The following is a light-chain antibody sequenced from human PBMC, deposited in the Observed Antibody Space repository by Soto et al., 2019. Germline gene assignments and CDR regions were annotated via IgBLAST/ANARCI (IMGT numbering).Light chain of an antibody. J-gene: IGLJ1*01. CDR3: RSYTSSRNYV. Sequence: QSVLTQPASVSGSPGQSITISCTGTSSDVGNYNYVSWYQQHPAKAPKLMIFEVSNRPSGISSRFSGSKSGNTASLTISGLQAEDEADYYCRSYTSSRNYVFGTGTKVTLL. CDR1: SSDVGNYNY. V-gene: IGLV2-14*01. CDR2: EVS.